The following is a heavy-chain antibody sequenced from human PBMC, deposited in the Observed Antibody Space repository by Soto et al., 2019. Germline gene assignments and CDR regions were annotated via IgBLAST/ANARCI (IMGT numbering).Heavy chain of an antibody. CDR3: ARGDVVVPAAWFAP. CDR2: IYYTGST. V-gene: IGHV4-59*01. CDR1: GVSISSYY. J-gene: IGHJ5*02. D-gene: IGHD2-2*01. Sequence: SETLSLTCTVSGVSISSYYWSWIRQPPGKGLEYIGYIYYTGSTKYNPSLKSRVTISVDTSKNQFSLTLTSMTAADTAVYYCARGDVVVPAAWFAPRGQGAGDPVSS.